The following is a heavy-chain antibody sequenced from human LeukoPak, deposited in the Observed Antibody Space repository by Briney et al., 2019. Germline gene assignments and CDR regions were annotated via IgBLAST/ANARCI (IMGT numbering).Heavy chain of an antibody. CDR2: INPSGGST. J-gene: IGHJ6*02. CDR3: ARDVTMVRRAQDYYGMDV. V-gene: IGHV1-46*01. CDR1: GYTFTSYY. Sequence: ASVKVSCKASGYTFTSYYMHWVRQAPGQGLEWMGIINPSGGSTSYAQKFQGRVTMTRDTSTSTVYMELSSLRSEDTAVYFCARDVTMVRRAQDYYGMDVWGQGTTVTVSS. D-gene: IGHD3-10*01.